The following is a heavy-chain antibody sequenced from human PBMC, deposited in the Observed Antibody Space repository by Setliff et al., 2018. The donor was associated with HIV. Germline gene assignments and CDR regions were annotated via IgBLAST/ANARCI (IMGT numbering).Heavy chain of an antibody. CDR2: ISGSGDNI. CDR3: AKDSGDYNFWTTYRSNHFDY. D-gene: IGHD3-3*01. CDR1: GFTFSSYE. V-gene: IGHV3-23*01. Sequence: GGSLRLSCAASGFTFSSYEMSWVRQAPGKGLEWVSAISGSGDNIYYADSVKGRFTFSRDNSKNTLYLQMNSLRAEDTAVYYCAKDSGDYNFWTTYRSNHFDYWGQGALVTVSS. J-gene: IGHJ4*02.